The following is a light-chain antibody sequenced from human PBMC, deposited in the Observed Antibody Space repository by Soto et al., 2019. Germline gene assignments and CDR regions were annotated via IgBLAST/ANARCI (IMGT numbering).Light chain of an antibody. V-gene: IGKV3-20*01. CDR3: HQYDSWT. Sequence: EIVLTQSPGTLSFSPVERSTLSCRASQSFNSIYLAWYQQKPGQAPRLLIYGASSRATGIPDRFSGSGSGTDFTLTISRLEPEDFAVYYCHQYDSWTFGQGTKVDIK. J-gene: IGKJ1*01. CDR1: QSFNSIY. CDR2: GAS.